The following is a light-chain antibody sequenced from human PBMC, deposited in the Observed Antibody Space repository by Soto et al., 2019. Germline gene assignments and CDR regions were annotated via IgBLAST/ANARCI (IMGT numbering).Light chain of an antibody. CDR3: GSWDSSLSACV. CDR2: DDD. J-gene: IGLJ1*01. V-gene: IGLV1-51*01. Sequence: QSVLTQPPSVSAAPGQKVTISCSGSSSNIGGNSVSWYQQLPGTAPKLLIYDDDKRPSGIPDRFSGSKSGTSATLGITGFQTGDEADYYRGSWDSSLSACVFATGTKVTVL. CDR1: SSNIGGNS.